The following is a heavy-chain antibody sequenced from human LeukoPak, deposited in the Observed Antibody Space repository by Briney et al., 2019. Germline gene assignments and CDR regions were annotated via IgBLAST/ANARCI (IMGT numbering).Heavy chain of an antibody. Sequence: SQTLSLTCTVSGGSISSGGYYWSWIRQHPGKGLEWIAYIYFSGSTYYNPSLKSRVTISLDTPKNRFSLKLSSVTAADTAVYYCARDEGYGDYVIDYWGQGTLVTVSS. CDR3: ARDEGYGDYVIDY. V-gene: IGHV4-31*03. CDR1: GGSISSGGYY. D-gene: IGHD4-17*01. J-gene: IGHJ4*02. CDR2: IYFSGST.